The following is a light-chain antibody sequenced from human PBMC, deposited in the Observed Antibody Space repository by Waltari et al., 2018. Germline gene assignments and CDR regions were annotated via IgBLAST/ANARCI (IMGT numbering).Light chain of an antibody. Sequence: QTLVTQEPSLSVSPGGTVTLTCAFSSGSLSTTSSATWYQQTPGQAPRTLVYKANARSSGVPDRFSGSILGNTAALTITGAQADDESDYYCALYMGSGIWVFGGGTRLTVL. CDR3: ALYMGSGIWV. V-gene: IGLV8-61*01. J-gene: IGLJ3*02. CDR1: SGSLSTTSS. CDR2: KAN.